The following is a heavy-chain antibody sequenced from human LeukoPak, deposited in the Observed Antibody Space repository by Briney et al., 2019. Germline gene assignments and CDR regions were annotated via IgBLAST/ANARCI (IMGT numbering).Heavy chain of an antibody. CDR3: TRINLGW. J-gene: IGHJ4*02. Sequence: PGGSLRLSCAASGFTFSSYWMSWVRQAPGKGLEWVANIKEDGSEKYYVDSVKGQFTISRDNAKNSLYLQMNTLRDEDTAVYYCTRINLGWWGQGTLVTVSS. V-gene: IGHV3-7*04. D-gene: IGHD7-27*01. CDR1: GFTFSSYW. CDR2: IKEDGSEK.